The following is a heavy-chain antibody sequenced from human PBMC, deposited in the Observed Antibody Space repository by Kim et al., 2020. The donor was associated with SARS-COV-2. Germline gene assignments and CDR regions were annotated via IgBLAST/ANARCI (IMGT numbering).Heavy chain of an antibody. CDR3: SYCSSTSCYSGG. D-gene: IGHD2-2*01. Sequence: SVKVSCKAYGGTFSSYAISWVRQAPGQGLEWMGGIIPIFGTANYAQKFQGRVTITADESTSTAYMELSSLRSEDTAVYYCSYCSSTSCYSGGWGQGTLVTVSS. V-gene: IGHV1-69*13. CDR2: IIPIFGTA. CDR1: GGTFSSYA. J-gene: IGHJ4*02.